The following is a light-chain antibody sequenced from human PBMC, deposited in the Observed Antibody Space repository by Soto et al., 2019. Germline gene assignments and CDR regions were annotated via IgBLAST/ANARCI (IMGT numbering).Light chain of an antibody. Sequence: QSALTQPASVSGSPGQSITISCTGTSSDVGGYNYVSWYQQHPGKAPKLMIYDVSNRPSGVSNRFSGSKSGNTASLTISGLQADDDADYYCSSYTSSSLYVFGTGTKVTVL. J-gene: IGLJ1*01. CDR3: SSYTSSSLYV. V-gene: IGLV2-14*01. CDR1: SSDVGGYNY. CDR2: DVS.